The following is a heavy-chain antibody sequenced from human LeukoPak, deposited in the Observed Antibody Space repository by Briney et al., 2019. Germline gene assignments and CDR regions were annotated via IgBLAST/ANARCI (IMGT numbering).Heavy chain of an antibody. Sequence: ASETLSLTCTVSGGSISSGSYYWSWIRQPAGKGLEWIGRIYTSGSTNYNPSLKSRVTISVDTSKNQFSLKLSSVTAADTAVYYCAREGGAGFGESSYDYWGQGTLVTVSS. CDR1: GGSISSGSYY. D-gene: IGHD3-10*01. J-gene: IGHJ4*02. CDR3: AREGGAGFGESSYDY. CDR2: IYTSGST. V-gene: IGHV4-61*02.